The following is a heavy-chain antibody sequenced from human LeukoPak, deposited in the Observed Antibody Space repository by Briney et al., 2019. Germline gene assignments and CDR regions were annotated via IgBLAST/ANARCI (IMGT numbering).Heavy chain of an antibody. CDR2: ISYDGSNK. Sequence: PGGSLRLSCAASGFTFSSYGMHWVRQAPGKGLEWVAVISYDGSNKYYADSVKGRFTISRDNSKNTLYLQMNSLRAEDTAAYYRAQGNARRGSSGYDILDYWGQGTLVTVSS. D-gene: IGHD5-12*01. J-gene: IGHJ4*02. CDR3: AQGNARRGSSGYDILDY. CDR1: GFTFSSYG. V-gene: IGHV3-30*18.